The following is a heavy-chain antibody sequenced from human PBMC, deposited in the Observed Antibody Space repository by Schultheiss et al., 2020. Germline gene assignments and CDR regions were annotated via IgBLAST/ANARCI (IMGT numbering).Heavy chain of an antibody. Sequence: GGSLRLSCAASGFTFSSYGMHWVRQAPGKGLEWVAVISYDGSNKYYADSVKGRFTISRDNIKNTLYLQMNSLRAEDTAVYYCAKDHQWLEQGVDYWGQGTLVTVSS. J-gene: IGHJ4*02. CDR1: GFTFSSYG. CDR2: ISYDGSNK. V-gene: IGHV3-33*05. CDR3: AKDHQWLEQGVDY. D-gene: IGHD6-19*01.